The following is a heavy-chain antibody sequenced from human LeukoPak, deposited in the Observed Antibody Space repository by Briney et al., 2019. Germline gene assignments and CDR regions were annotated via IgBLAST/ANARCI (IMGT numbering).Heavy chain of an antibody. J-gene: IGHJ3*02. CDR3: AREGRSYYSLVNAFDI. D-gene: IGHD1-26*01. CDR2: ISSSGST. V-gene: IGHV4-59*12. CDR1: GGSISSYF. Sequence: SETLSLTCTVSGGSISSYFWNWIRQPPGKGLEWIGYISSSGSTNSNPSLKSRVSISVDTSKNQFSLKLSSVTPEDTAVYYCAREGRSYYSLVNAFDIWGQGTMVTVSS.